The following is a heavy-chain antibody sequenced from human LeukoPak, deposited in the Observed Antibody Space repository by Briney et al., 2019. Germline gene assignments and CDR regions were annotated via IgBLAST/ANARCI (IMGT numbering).Heavy chain of an antibody. CDR1: GGSFSGYY. J-gene: IGHJ4*02. CDR2: INHSGST. CDR3: ARSRGYSYGYFGYFDY. D-gene: IGHD5-18*01. Sequence: PSETLSLTCAVYGGSFSGYYWSWIRQPPGKGLEWIGEINHSGSTNYNPSLKSRVTISVDTSKNQFSLKLSSVPAADTAVYYCARSRGYSYGYFGYFDYWGQGTLVTVSS. V-gene: IGHV4-34*01.